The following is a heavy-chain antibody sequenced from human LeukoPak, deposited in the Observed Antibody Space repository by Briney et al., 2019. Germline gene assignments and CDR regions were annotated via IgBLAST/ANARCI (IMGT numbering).Heavy chain of an antibody. J-gene: IGHJ4*02. CDR3: AKDRSYGDYYFDY. CDR1: GFTFSSYA. CDR2: ISGSGGST. Sequence: GGSLRLPCAASGFTFSSYAMSWVRQAPGKGLEWVSAISGSGGSTYYADSVKGRFTISRDNSKNTLYLQMNSLRAEDTAVYYCAKDRSYGDYYFDYWGQGTLVTVSS. V-gene: IGHV3-23*01. D-gene: IGHD4-17*01.